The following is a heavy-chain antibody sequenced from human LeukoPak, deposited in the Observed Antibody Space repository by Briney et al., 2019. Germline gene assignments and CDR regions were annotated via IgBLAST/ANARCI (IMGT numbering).Heavy chain of an antibody. CDR1: GFTFSSYS. Sequence: QPGGSLRLSCAASGFTFSSYSMNWVRQAPGKGLEWVSYISSSSSTIYYADSVKGRFTISRDNAKNSLYLQMNSLRAEDTAVYYCARVRREYQLTPFDYWGQGTLVTVSS. V-gene: IGHV3-48*01. CDR3: ARVRREYQLTPFDY. J-gene: IGHJ4*02. CDR2: ISSSSSTI. D-gene: IGHD2-2*01.